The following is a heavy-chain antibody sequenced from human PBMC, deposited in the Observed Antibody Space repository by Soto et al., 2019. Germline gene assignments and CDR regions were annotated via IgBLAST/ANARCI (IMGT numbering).Heavy chain of an antibody. CDR3: AKDRYLDHDSRGYLFDN. V-gene: IGHV3-23*01. Sequence: EVQLLESGGDLIQPGGSLRLSCAASGFTFNIYAMTWVRQAPGKGLEWVSAISRYGDITYYADSVEGRFTISRDNSKNPLYLQKNSLRAEDTAVYYCAKDRYLDHDSRGYLFDNWGQGTLVTVSS. J-gene: IGHJ4*02. CDR1: GFTFNIYA. CDR2: ISRYGDIT. D-gene: IGHD3-22*01.